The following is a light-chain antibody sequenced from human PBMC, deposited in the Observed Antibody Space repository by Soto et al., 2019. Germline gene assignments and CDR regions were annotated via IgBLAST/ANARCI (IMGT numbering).Light chain of an antibody. CDR2: RAS. V-gene: IGKV1-5*03. CDR3: QQYNSHWT. CDR1: QSISTW. J-gene: IGKJ1*01. Sequence: DIQMTQSPSTLSASVGDRVTITCRASQSISTWLAWCQQKAGKAPKLLISRASTLESGVPSGFSGSGSGTEFTLTISSLQPDDFATYYCQQYNSHWTFGQGTKVDIK.